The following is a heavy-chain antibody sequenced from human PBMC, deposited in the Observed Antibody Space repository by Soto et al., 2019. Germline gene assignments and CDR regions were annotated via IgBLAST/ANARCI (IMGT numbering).Heavy chain of an antibody. D-gene: IGHD6-19*01. V-gene: IGHV3-48*01. CDR1: GFTFSSYS. CDR3: ARCCGSGVIY. J-gene: IGHJ4*02. Sequence: GGSLRLSCAASGFTFSSYSMNWVRQAPGKGLEWVSYISSSSSTIYYADSVKGRFTISRDNAKNSLYLQMNSLRAEDTAVYYCARCCGSGVIYWGQGTLVTVSS. CDR2: ISSSSSTI.